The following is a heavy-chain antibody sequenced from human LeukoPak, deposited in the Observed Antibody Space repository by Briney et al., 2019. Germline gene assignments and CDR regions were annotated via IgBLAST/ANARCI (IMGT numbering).Heavy chain of an antibody. CDR3: ARAGYYGSGSPPGGYYYYYMDV. CDR2: IIPIFGTA. CDR1: GGTFSSYA. Sequence: ASVKVSCKASGGTFSSYAISWVRQAPGQGLEWMGGIIPIFGTANYAQEFQGRVTITTDESTSTAYMELSSLRSEDTAVYYCARAGYYGSGSPPGGYYYYYMDVWGKGTTVTVSS. D-gene: IGHD3-10*01. V-gene: IGHV1-69*05. J-gene: IGHJ6*03.